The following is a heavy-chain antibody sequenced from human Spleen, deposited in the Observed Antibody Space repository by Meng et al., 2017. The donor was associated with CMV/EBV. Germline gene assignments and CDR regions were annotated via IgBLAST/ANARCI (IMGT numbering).Heavy chain of an antibody. Sequence: SCAASGFTFSSYAMHWVRQAPGKGLEWVAVISYDGRNKYYADSVKGRFTISRDNSKNTLYLQMNSLRAEDTAVYYCARRIQPYYFDYWGQGTLVTVSS. CDR2: ISYDGRNK. CDR1: GFTFSSYA. J-gene: IGHJ4*02. CDR3: ARRIQPYYFDY. D-gene: IGHD5-18*01. V-gene: IGHV3-30*04.